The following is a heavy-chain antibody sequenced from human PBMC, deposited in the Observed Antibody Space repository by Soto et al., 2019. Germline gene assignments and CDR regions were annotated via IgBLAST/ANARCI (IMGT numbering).Heavy chain of an antibody. CDR1: GFTFSSYG. CDR2: ISYDGSNK. D-gene: IGHD6-25*01. V-gene: IGHV3-30*18. Sequence: QVQLVESGGGVVQPGRSLRLSCAASGFTFSSYGMHWVRQAPGKGLEWVAVISYDGSNKYYADSVKGRFTISRDNSKNTLYLQMNSLRAEDTAVYYCAKDSGATWDYWGQGTLVAVSS. CDR3: AKDSGATWDY. J-gene: IGHJ4*02.